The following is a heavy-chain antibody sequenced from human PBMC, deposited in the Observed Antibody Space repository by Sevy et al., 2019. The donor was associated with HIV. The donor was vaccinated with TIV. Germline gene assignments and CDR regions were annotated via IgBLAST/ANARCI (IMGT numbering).Heavy chain of an antibody. V-gene: IGHV1-69*13. CDR1: GGTFSSYA. J-gene: IGHJ4*02. Sequence: ASVEVSCKASGGTFSSYAISWVRQAPGQGLEWMGGIIPIFGTANYAQKFQGRVTITADESTSTAYMELSSLRSEDTAVYYCARSRILTAPFDYWGQGTLVTVSS. D-gene: IGHD3-9*01. CDR2: IIPIFGTA. CDR3: ARSRILTAPFDY.